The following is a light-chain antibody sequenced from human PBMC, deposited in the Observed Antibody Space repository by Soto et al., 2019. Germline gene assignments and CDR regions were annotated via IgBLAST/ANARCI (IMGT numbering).Light chain of an antibody. CDR2: GAS. CDR1: QIIRSTY. J-gene: IGKJ1*01. CDR3: EHYDSSHRT. Sequence: EIVLTQSPGTLSLSPGERATLSCRASQIIRSTYLAWYQQKPGQAPRLLIYGASSRATGIPNRFSGSGSGTAFQFSISSQKPEVFPEYCGEHYDSSHRTFGQGTKVEIK. V-gene: IGKV3-20*01.